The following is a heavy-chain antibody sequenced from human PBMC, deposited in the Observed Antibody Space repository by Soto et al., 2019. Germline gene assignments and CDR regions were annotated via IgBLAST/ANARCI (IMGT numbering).Heavy chain of an antibody. V-gene: IGHV1-69*04. CDR2: IIPILGIA. CDR3: ARDRSPIVGATNWFDP. Sequence: GASVKVSCKASGGTFSSYTISWVRQAPGQGLEWMGRIIPILGIANYAQKFQGRVTITADKSTSTAYMELSSLRSEDTAVYYCARDRSPIVGATNWFDPWGQGTLVTVSS. D-gene: IGHD1-26*01. J-gene: IGHJ5*02. CDR1: GGTFSSYT.